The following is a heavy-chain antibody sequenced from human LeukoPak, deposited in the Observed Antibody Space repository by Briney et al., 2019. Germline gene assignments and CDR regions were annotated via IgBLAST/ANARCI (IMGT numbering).Heavy chain of an antibody. CDR2: LRGSGTDT. CDR3: AKTSRVNSGYDSPFDY. D-gene: IGHD5-12*01. J-gene: IGHJ4*02. CDR1: GFTFSTYA. Sequence: PGGSLRLSCAASGFTFSTYAMSWVRQAPGKWLEWVSDLRGSGTDTYYADSVRGRFTISRDNSKNTLYLQMNSLRAEDTAIYYCAKTSRVNSGYDSPFDYWGQGTLVTVTS. V-gene: IGHV3-23*01.